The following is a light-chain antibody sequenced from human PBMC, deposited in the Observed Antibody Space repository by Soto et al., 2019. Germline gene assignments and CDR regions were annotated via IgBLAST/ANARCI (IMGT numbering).Light chain of an antibody. CDR3: SSYTSGSTLYV. CDR2: AFS. J-gene: IGLJ1*01. Sequence: QSALTQPGSVSGSPGQSITISCTGTSSDVGSSNYVSWYQQHPGKAPRLMIYAFSNRPSGVSDRFSGSRSGNTASLTISGLQAEDEADYFCSSYTSGSTLYVFGSGTKVTVL. CDR1: SSDVGSSNY. V-gene: IGLV2-14*01.